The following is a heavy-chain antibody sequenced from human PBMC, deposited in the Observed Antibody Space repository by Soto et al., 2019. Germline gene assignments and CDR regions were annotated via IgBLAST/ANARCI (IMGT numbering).Heavy chain of an antibody. CDR2: ISCCGGTA. CDR1: GFNFNKYA. J-gene: IGHJ4*02. D-gene: IGHD6-19*01. Sequence: EVQLLDSGGGLVRPGESLRLSCAASGFNFNKYAMSWVRQAPGEGLEWVSGISCCGGTATYADSVKGRFTIARDEAKNTLYLDMNSLRVEDTAEYYCAKADGQQWLLPHLENWGRGTLVTVS. CDR3: AKADGQQWLLPHLEN. V-gene: IGHV3-23*01.